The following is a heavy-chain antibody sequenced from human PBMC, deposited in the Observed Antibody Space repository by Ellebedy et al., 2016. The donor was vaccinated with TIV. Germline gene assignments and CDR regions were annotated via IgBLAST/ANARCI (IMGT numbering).Heavy chain of an antibody. CDR3: ATSSRGWGWDAFDI. V-gene: IGHV3-53*01. Sequence: GESLKISCAASGVTVSSDNMGWVRQAPGKGLEWVSIIHAGTKIYYSESVKGRFTISRDNSKNTLDLQLNSLRAEATAVYYCATSSRGWGWDAFDIWGQGTLVTVSS. J-gene: IGHJ3*02. CDR2: IHAGTKI. CDR1: GVTVSSDN. D-gene: IGHD6-19*01.